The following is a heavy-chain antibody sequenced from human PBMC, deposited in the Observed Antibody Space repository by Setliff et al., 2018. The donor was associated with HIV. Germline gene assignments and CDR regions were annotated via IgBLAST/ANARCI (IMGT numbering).Heavy chain of an antibody. CDR2: IYTSGNT. CDR3: ARDKTAVPRDVDAFDI. Sequence: SETVSLTCTVSGGSISSYYWSWIRRPAGKGLEWIGRIYTSGNTNYNPSLKSLKSRVTMSVDTSKNQFSLKLSSVTAADTAVYYCARDKTAVPRDVDAFDIWGQGTMVTVSS. CDR1: GGSISSYY. V-gene: IGHV4-4*07. J-gene: IGHJ3*02. D-gene: IGHD6-13*01.